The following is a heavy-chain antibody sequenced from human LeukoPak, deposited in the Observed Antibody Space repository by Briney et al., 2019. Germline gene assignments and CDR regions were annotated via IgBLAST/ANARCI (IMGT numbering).Heavy chain of an antibody. J-gene: IGHJ4*02. V-gene: IGHV3-23*01. CDR1: GFTFSSYA. CDR3: AKDLGPNYDYVWGSYRKRYYFDY. D-gene: IGHD3-16*02. Sequence: GGSLRLSCAAPGFTFSSYAMSWVRQAPGKGLEWVSAISGSGGSTYYADSVKGRFTISRDNSKNTLYLQMNSLRAEDTAVYYCAKDLGPNYDYVWGSYRKRYYFDYWGQGTLVTVSS. CDR2: ISGSGGST.